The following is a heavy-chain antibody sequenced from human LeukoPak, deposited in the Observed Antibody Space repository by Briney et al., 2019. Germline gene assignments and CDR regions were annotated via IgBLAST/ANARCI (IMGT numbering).Heavy chain of an antibody. CDR2: ISGSGGST. CDR3: AKDYDFWSGYYFDC. Sequence: GGSLRLSCAASGFTFSSYAMSWVRQAPGKGLEWVSAISGSGGSTYYADSVKGRFTISRDNSKNTLYLQMNSLRADDTAVYYCAKDYDFWSGYYFDCWGQGTLVTVSS. V-gene: IGHV3-23*01. J-gene: IGHJ4*02. D-gene: IGHD3-3*01. CDR1: GFTFSSYA.